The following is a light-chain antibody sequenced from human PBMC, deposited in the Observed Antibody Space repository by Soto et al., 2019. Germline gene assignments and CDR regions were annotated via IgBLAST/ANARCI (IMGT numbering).Light chain of an antibody. J-gene: IGKJ1*01. CDR2: GAS. CDR3: QEYDNWPPEGT. Sequence: TVLTQSPATLSVSPGERASLSCRASQSVSINLAWYQQKSGQAPRLLIYGASTRATGIPARFSGSRSGTEFTLTINSLQSEDSAVNYCQEYDNWPPEGTFGKGTKVDIK. V-gene: IGKV3-15*01. CDR1: QSVSIN.